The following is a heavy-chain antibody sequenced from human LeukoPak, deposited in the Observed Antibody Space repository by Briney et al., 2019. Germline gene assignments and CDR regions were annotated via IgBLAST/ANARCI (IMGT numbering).Heavy chain of an antibody. V-gene: IGHV4-34*01. CDR1: GGSFSGYY. J-gene: IGHJ5*02. Sequence: SETLSLTCAVYGGSFSGYYWSWIRQPPGKGLEWIGEINHSGSTNYNPSLKSRVIISVDTSKNQFSLKLSSVTAADTAVYYCARRLLWFGELFYWFDPGGQGTLVTVSS. CDR2: INHSGST. D-gene: IGHD3-10*01. CDR3: ARRLLWFGELFYWFDP.